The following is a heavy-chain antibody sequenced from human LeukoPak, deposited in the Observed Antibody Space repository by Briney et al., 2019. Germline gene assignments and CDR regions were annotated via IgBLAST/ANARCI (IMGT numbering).Heavy chain of an antibody. CDR2: FNREDDEA. Sequence: GASVKVSCKVSGYTLTDCSMHWVRQAPGKGLEWMGGFNREDDEAIYAPHFQGRVTVTEDTSTDTAYMELSSLRSEDTAVYYCARLDSYYDNSGRPLVPDWGQGTLVTVSS. CDR3: ARLDSYYDNSGRPLVPD. CDR1: GYTLTDCS. V-gene: IGHV1-24*01. J-gene: IGHJ4*02. D-gene: IGHD3-22*01.